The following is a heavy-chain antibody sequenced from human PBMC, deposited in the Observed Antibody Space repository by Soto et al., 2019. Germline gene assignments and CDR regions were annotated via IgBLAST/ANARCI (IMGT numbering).Heavy chain of an antibody. V-gene: IGHV3-33*01. J-gene: IGHJ4*02. CDR3: VRVYCTSTSCLDEFDF. D-gene: IGHD2-2*01. CDR2: IWYDGSNQ. Sequence: GGSLKLSCATSGFTLSSFAMHWVRQPPGKGLEWVAVIWYDGSNQHYATSVKGRFTISRDNSKNTLFLQMNSLRAEDTAVYYCVRVYCTSTSCLDEFDFWGQGTLVTVSS. CDR1: GFTLSSFA.